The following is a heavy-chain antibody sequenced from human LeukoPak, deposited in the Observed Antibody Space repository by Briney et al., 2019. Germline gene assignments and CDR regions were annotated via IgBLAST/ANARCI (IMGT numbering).Heavy chain of an antibody. Sequence: GASVKVSCKASGGTFSSYAISWVRQAPGQGLEWMGGIIPIFGTANYAQKSQGRVTITADESTNTAYMELSSLRSEDTAVYYCARYHPLNWGPNWFDPWGQGTLVTVSS. CDR3: ARYHPLNWGPNWFDP. V-gene: IGHV1-69*13. CDR2: IIPIFGTA. D-gene: IGHD7-27*01. CDR1: GGTFSSYA. J-gene: IGHJ5*02.